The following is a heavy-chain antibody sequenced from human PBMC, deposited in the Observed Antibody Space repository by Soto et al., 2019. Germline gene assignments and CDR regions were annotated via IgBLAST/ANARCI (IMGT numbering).Heavy chain of an antibody. CDR2: TSGSGGGT. J-gene: IGHJ4*01. CDR3: AKGGRLYFYDRRDY. Sequence: HSCRDRELAFTRYAIPCVRHASRKLLEWGSATSGSGGGTYYADSVKGRFTISRDNSKNTLYLQMNSLRAEDTAVYYCAKGGRLYFYDRRDY. CDR1: ELAFTRYA. V-gene: IGHV3-23*01. D-gene: IGHD3-22*01.